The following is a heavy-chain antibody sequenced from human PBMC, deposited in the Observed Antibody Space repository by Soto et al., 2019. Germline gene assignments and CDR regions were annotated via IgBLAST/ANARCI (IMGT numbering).Heavy chain of an antibody. CDR2: INPSGST. V-gene: IGHV4-34*01. Sequence: PSAALDLTSAFYSESFKGEYWSCIRQTPGKGLEWIGEINPSGSTNYNPSLKSRVTISVDTSKNQFSLKLTSVTAADTAVYYCARGRKEYSSSWYVDWGQGTLVTVSS. CDR1: SESFKGEY. D-gene: IGHD6-13*01. J-gene: IGHJ4*02. CDR3: ARGRKEYSSSWYVD.